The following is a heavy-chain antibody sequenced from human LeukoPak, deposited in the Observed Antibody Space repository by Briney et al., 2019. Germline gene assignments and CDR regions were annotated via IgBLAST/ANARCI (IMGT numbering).Heavy chain of an antibody. V-gene: IGHV3-15*01. Sequence: GGSLRLSCAVSGFTFSNALMSWVRQAPGKGLEWVGRIKRKSDGETTDYPALVKGRFTISRDDSKNTLYLQMNSLRTEDSAVYYCTTHRTAACYYGVDVWGQGTAVIVSS. CDR2: IKRKSDGETT. CDR3: TTHRTAACYYGVDV. CDR1: GFTFSNAL. J-gene: IGHJ6*02. D-gene: IGHD2-2*01.